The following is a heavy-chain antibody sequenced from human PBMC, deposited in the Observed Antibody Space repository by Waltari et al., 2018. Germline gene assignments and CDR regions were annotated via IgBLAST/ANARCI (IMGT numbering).Heavy chain of an antibody. Sequence: QVQLQVWGAGLLKPSETLSLTCAVSRGSFSDYSWTWIRQPPGKGLAWIADINPAGSTNYNPSLKSRLTISLDTSKHQFSLKLSSVTAADTAVYWCARTNWNYHFNYYGMDVWGQGTTVTVSS. J-gene: IGHJ6*02. V-gene: IGHV4-34*01. CDR3: ARTNWNYHFNYYGMDV. CDR1: RGSFSDYS. CDR2: INPAGST. D-gene: IGHD1-7*01.